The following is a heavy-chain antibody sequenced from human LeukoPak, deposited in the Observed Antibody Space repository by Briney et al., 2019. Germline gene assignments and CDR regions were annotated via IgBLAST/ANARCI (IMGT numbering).Heavy chain of an antibody. D-gene: IGHD3-10*01. CDR1: RFTFYDHY. CDR3: ARRSFGTSSGNPSDY. V-gene: IGHV3-72*01. Sequence: GGSVRLSCAASRFTFYDHYMVWDRQAQGMGREWVGRTSNEANSYTPKYDESVRGRFTISGDDSNNSLYLQMNSLKAEDTAVYYCARRSFGTSSGNPSDYWGQGTLVTVSS. CDR2: TSNEANSYTP. J-gene: IGHJ4*02.